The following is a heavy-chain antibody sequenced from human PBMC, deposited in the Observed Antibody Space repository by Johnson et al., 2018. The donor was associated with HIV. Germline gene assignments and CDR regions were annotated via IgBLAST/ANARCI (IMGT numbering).Heavy chain of an antibody. Sequence: QVQLVESGGGLVKPGGSLRLSSAASGFTFSDYYMSWIRQAPGKGLEWVSYISSSGSTRYYADSVKGRFTISRDNAKNSLYLQMNSLRAEDTALHYCARDLAAGGSGSYYDAFDIWGQGTMVTVSS. V-gene: IGHV3-11*01. J-gene: IGHJ3*02. CDR3: ARDLAAGGSGSYYDAFDI. CDR2: ISSSGSTR. D-gene: IGHD3-10*01. CDR1: GFTFSDYY.